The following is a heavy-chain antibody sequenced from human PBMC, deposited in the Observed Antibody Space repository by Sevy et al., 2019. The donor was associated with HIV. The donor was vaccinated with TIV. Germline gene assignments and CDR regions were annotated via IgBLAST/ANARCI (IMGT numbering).Heavy chain of an antibody. CDR2: ISAYSGNT. V-gene: IGHV1-18*01. J-gene: IGHJ6*02. CDR1: GYTFTRYG. CDR3: ARDQYDSSGYYYSYYGMDV. Sequence: ASLKVSCKASGYTFTRYGINWVRQAPGQGLEWMGWISAYSGNTNYAQNLQGRVTMTTDTFTSTAYMELRSLTSDDTAVYYCARDQYDSSGYYYSYYGMDVWGQGTTVTVSS. D-gene: IGHD3-22*01.